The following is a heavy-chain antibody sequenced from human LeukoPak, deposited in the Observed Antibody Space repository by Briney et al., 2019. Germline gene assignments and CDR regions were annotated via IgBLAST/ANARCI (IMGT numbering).Heavy chain of an antibody. V-gene: IGHV3-30*18. Sequence: GRSLRLSCAASGFTFSSYGVHWVRQAPGKGLEWVAVISYDGSNKYYADSVKGRFTISRDNSKNTLYLQMNSLRAEDTAVYYCAKERVVVAYRGAVDYWGQGTLVTVSS. CDR2: ISYDGSNK. CDR1: GFTFSSYG. D-gene: IGHD3-22*01. CDR3: AKERVVVAYRGAVDY. J-gene: IGHJ4*02.